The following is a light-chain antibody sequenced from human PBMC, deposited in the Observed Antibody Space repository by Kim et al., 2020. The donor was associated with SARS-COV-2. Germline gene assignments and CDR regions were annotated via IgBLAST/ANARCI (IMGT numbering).Light chain of an antibody. J-gene: IGKJ1*01. V-gene: IGKV1-17*01. Sequence: ASLGDKVTSTCRTSQFIRNDVDWFHHQPGKAPKRLIYAASNLQSGVPSRFSGSGSGTDFTLTISSLQPEDFGTYYCLQHNNYPLTFGQGTKVDIK. CDR3: LQHNNYPLT. CDR1: QFIRND. CDR2: AAS.